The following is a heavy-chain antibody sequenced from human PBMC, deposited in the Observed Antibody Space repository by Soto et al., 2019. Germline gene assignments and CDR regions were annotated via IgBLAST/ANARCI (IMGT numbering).Heavy chain of an antibody. J-gene: IGHJ6*02. CDR1: GYTFTSYY. V-gene: IGHV1-46*01. CDR3: ARDGNPRKSRPYYYYGMDV. CDR2: INPSGGST. Sequence: ASVKVSCKASGYTFTSYYMHWVRQAPGQGLEWMGIINPSGGSTSYAQKFQGRVTMTRDTSTSTVYMELSSLRSEDTAVYYCARDGNPRKSRPYYYYGMDVWGQGTTVTVSS.